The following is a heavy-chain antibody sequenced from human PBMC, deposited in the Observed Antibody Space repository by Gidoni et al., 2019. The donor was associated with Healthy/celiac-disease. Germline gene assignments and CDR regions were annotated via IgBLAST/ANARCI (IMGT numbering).Heavy chain of an antibody. CDR3: ARDGPGVRGVIIRRGYFDY. V-gene: IGHV3-30-3*01. J-gene: IGHJ4*02. D-gene: IGHD3-10*01. CDR2: ISYDGSNK. CDR1: GFTFSSYA. Sequence: QVQLVESGGGVVQPGRSLRLSCAASGFTFSSYAMHWVRQAPGKGLEWLAVISYDGSNKYYADSVKGRFTISRDNSKNTLYLQMNSLRAEDTAVYYCARDGPGVRGVIIRRGYFDYWGQGTLVTVSS.